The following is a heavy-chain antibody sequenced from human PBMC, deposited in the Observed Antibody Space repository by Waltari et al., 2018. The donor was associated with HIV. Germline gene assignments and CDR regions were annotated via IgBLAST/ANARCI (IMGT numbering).Heavy chain of an antibody. CDR1: VFSSASTY. Sequence: EVQLLASGGGLIQPGGSLRLPCAASVFSSASTYITWLRQDPGKGLEWVSVIYSGGSTYYADSVKGRFTISRDNSKNTLYLQMNSLRAEDTAVYYCARGFGCGGDCYYFDYWGQGTLVTVSS. J-gene: IGHJ4*02. CDR3: ARGFGCGGDCYYFDY. CDR2: IYSGGST. V-gene: IGHV3-53*01. D-gene: IGHD2-21*02.